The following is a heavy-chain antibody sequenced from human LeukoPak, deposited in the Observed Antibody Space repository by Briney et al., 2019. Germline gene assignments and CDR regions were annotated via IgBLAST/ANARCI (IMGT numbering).Heavy chain of an antibody. J-gene: IGHJ4*02. Sequence: SETLSLTCTVSGGSISSSSYYWGWIRQPPGKGLEWIGSIYYSGSTYYNPSLKSRVTISVDTSKNQFSLKLSSVTAADTAVYYCASLTFGGVIVRYWGQGTLVTVSS. V-gene: IGHV4-39*01. D-gene: IGHD3-16*02. CDR3: ASLTFGGVIVRY. CDR1: GGSISSSSYY. CDR2: IYYSGST.